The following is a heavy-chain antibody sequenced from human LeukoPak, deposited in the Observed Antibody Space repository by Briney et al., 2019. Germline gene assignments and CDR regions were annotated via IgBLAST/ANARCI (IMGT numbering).Heavy chain of an antibody. D-gene: IGHD5-24*01. CDR2: IIPIFGTA. CDR1: GGTFSSYA. CDR3: ARAYEATANFDY. Sequence: SVKVSCKASGGTFSSYAISWVRQAPGQGLEWMGGIIPIFGTANYAQKFQGRVTITADESTSTAYMELSSLRSEDTAVYYCARAYEATANFDYWGQGTLVTVSS. J-gene: IGHJ4*02. V-gene: IGHV1-69*13.